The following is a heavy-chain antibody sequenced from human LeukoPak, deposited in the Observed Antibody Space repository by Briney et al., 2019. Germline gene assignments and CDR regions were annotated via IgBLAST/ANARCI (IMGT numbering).Heavy chain of an antibody. CDR1: GGSISSSSYY. CDR3: ARDRPAASFLIWFDP. J-gene: IGHJ5*02. Sequence: SETLSLTCTVSGGSISSSSYYWGWIRQPPGKGLEWIGSIYYSGSTYYNPSLKSRVTISVDTSKNQFSLKLSSVTAADTAVYYCARDRPAASFLIWFDPWGQGTLVTVSS. V-gene: IGHV4-39*07. CDR2: IYYSGST. D-gene: IGHD2-2*01.